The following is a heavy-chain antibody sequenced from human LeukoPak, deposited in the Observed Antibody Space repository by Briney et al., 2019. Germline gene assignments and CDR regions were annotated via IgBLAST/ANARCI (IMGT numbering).Heavy chain of an antibody. Sequence: PGGSLRLSCAASGFTFDDYGMSWVRQAPGKGLEWVSGINWNGGSTGYADSVKGRFTISRDNAKNSLYLQMNSLRAEDTALYHCARVSVYERDFDYWGQGTLVTVSS. D-gene: IGHD5/OR15-5a*01. J-gene: IGHJ4*02. V-gene: IGHV3-20*01. CDR3: ARVSVYERDFDY. CDR2: INWNGGST. CDR1: GFTFDDYG.